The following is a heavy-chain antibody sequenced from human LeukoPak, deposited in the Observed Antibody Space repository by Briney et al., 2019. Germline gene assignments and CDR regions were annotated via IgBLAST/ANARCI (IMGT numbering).Heavy chain of an antibody. CDR3: AHTTARFGALSYNGFDP. V-gene: IGHV2-5*02. CDR1: GFSLSTSGVG. CDR2: IYWDDDK. Sequence: SGPTLVKPTQTLTLTCTFSGFSLSTSGVGVGWIRQPPGKALEWLALIYWDDDKRYSPSLNSRLTITKDTSKNQVVLTMTNMDPLDTGTYYCAHTTARFGALSYNGFDPWGQGTLVTVSS. J-gene: IGHJ5*02. D-gene: IGHD3-10*01.